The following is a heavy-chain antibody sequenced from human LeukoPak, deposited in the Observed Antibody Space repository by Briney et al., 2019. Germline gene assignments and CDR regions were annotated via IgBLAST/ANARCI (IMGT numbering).Heavy chain of an antibody. CDR2: ISSDGSNK. Sequence: GGSLRLSCAASGFTFSSYTLHWVRQAPGKGLEWMTFISSDGSNKYYADSVKGRFTISRDNAKNSLYLDMNGLRVDDTAVYHCARGSRYYGMDVWGQGTTVTVSS. J-gene: IGHJ6*02. V-gene: IGHV3-30-3*01. CDR1: GFTFSSYT. CDR3: ARGSRYYGMDV.